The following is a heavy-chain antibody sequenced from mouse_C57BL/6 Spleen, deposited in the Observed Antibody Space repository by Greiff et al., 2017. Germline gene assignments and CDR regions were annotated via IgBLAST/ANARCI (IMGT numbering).Heavy chain of an antibody. D-gene: IGHD2-2*01. Sequence: VKLMESGPGLVAPSQSLSITCTVSGFSLTSYGVHWVRQPPGKGLEWLVVIWSDGSTPYNSALKSRLSISKDNSKSQVFLKMNSLQTDDTAMYYCARHPYGYDDYAMDYWGQGTSVTVSS. CDR1: GFSLTSYG. J-gene: IGHJ4*01. CDR2: IWSDGST. CDR3: ARHPYGYDDYAMDY. V-gene: IGHV2-6-1*01.